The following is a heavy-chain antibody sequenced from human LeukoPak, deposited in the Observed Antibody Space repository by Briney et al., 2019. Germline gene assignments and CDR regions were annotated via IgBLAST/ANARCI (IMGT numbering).Heavy chain of an antibody. CDR2: IYYSGST. J-gene: IGHJ4*02. D-gene: IGHD3-3*01. V-gene: IGHV4-39*07. CDR3: ARGWSGYFDY. CDR1: GFSISTSYYY. Sequence: SETLSLTCTVSGFSISTSYYYWGWIRQPPGKGLEWIGSIYYSGSTNYNPSLKSRVTISLDTSKNQFSLKLNSVTAADTAVYYCARGWSGYFDYWGQGTLVTVSS.